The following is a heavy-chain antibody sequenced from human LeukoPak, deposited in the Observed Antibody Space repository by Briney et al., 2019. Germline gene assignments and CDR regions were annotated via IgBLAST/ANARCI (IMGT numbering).Heavy chain of an antibody. D-gene: IGHD3-22*01. CDR1: GFTFDDYA. V-gene: IGHV3-9*01. J-gene: IGHJ4*02. Sequence: GGSLRLSCAASGFTFDDYAMHWVRQAPGKGLEWVSGISWNSGSIGYADSVKGRFTISRDNAKNSLYLQMNSLRAEDTALYYCAKDNQRYYDSSGYYSYWGQGTLVSVSS. CDR3: AKDNQRYYDSSGYYSY. CDR2: ISWNSGSI.